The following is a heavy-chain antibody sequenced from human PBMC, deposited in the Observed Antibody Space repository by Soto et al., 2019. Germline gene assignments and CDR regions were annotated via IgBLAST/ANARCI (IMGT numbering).Heavy chain of an antibody. D-gene: IGHD2-2*01. Sequence: VQLLESGGGLVQPGGSLRLSCAASGFTFSSYAMNWVRQAPGKGLEWVSIISGDGGTTSYADSVKGRFTISRDNSKNTLYLQMNSLRAEDTAVYYCAKKRALVPAMYHFDYWGQGTLVTVSS. CDR2: ISGDGGTT. V-gene: IGHV3-23*01. CDR3: AKKRALVPAMYHFDY. J-gene: IGHJ4*02. CDR1: GFTFSSYA.